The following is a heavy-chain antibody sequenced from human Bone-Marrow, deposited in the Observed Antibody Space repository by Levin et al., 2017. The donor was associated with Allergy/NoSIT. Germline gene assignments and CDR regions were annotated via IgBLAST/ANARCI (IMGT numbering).Heavy chain of an antibody. J-gene: IGHJ3*02. CDR2: IRSKANSYAT. D-gene: IGHD5-24*01. CDR3: TRFEDGRAFDI. V-gene: IGHV3-73*01. Sequence: QPGGSLRLSCAASGFTFSGSAMHWVRQASGKGLEWVGRIRSKANSYATAYAASVKGRFTISRDDSKNTAYLQMNSLKTEDTAVYYCTRFEDGRAFDIWGQGTMVTVSS. CDR1: GFTFSGSA.